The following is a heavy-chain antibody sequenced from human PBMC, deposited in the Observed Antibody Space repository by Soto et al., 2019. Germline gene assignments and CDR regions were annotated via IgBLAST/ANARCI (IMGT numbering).Heavy chain of an antibody. CDR3: ARGHLAVVPVASWFYYMDV. CDR2: INAGNGNT. CDR1: GYTFTNYA. Sequence: GASVKVSCKASGYTFTNYAVQWVRQAPGQRLEWMGWINAGNGNTRFSQNLQGRVTITRDTSARTVNMELSSLRSEDTAVYYCARGHLAVVPVASWFYYMDVWGKGTTVTVS. J-gene: IGHJ6*03. V-gene: IGHV1-3*01. D-gene: IGHD2-2*01.